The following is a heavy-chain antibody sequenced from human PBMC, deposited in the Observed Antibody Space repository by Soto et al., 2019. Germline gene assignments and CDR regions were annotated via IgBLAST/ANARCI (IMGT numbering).Heavy chain of an antibody. CDR3: ARLIHCKTTSCYFDY. D-gene: IGHD2-2*01. V-gene: IGHV4-39*01. J-gene: IGHJ4*02. CDR1: GGSISSSSYY. CDR2: VYYSGTT. Sequence: SETLSLTCTVSGGSISSSSYYWAWVRQPPGKGLEWIGGVYYSGTTYYDPSLKSRVTISEDTSKNQFSLRLSSVTAADTVVFYCARLIHCKTTSCYFDYWGPGTLVTVSS.